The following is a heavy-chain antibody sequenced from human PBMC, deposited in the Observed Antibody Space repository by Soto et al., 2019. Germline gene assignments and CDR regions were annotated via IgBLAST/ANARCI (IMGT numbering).Heavy chain of an antibody. J-gene: IGHJ4*02. CDR3: ARGSYYDSSGYYLSYFDY. CDR2: NNHSGST. Sequence: SEPLSHTCTVSGHSISSSNYYWGWIRQPPGKGLEWVGENNHSGSTNYNPSLKSRVTISVDTSKNQFSLKLNSVTAADTAVYYCARGSYYDSSGYYLSYFDYWGQGTLVTVSS. D-gene: IGHD3-22*01. V-gene: IGHV4-39*07. CDR1: GHSISSSNYY.